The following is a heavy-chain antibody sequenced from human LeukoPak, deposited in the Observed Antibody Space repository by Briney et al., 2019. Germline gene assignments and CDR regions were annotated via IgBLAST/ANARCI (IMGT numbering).Heavy chain of an antibody. CDR3: ARAPSEIGGYYPEYFRH. CDR1: GFTFGSYW. J-gene: IGHJ1*01. CDR2: IKSDGST. D-gene: IGHD3-22*01. V-gene: IGHV3-74*01. Sequence: PGGSLRLSCAASGFTFGSYWMHWVRHAPGKGLVWVSRIKSDGSTNYADSVKGRFTISRDNAKNTVSLQMNSLRAEDTGVYYCARAPSEIGGYYPEYFRHWGQGTLVTVSS.